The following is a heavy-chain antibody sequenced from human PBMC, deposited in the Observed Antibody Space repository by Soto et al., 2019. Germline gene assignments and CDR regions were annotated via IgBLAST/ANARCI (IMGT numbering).Heavy chain of an antibody. D-gene: IGHD3-22*01. J-gene: IGHJ6*02. Sequence: GGSLRLSCAASGFTVSSNYMSWVRQAPGKGLEWVSLIYSGGSTYYADSVKGRFTISRDNSKNTLYLQMNSLRAEDTAVYYCARDYYDSSGYYPDYYYGMDVWGQGTTVTVSS. CDR2: IYSGGST. V-gene: IGHV3-53*01. CDR1: GFTVSSNY. CDR3: ARDYYDSSGYYPDYYYGMDV.